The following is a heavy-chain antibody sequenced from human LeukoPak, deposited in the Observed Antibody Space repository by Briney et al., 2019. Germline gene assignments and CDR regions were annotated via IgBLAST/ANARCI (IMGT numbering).Heavy chain of an antibody. Sequence: SETLSLTFNVSGGSNRSSSYYWAWVRQPRGKGLEWIGTIYFSGSTSSNPSLKSPLLIPAHTSHNHFSLKLNSVIASHTALYYCASLLHYYHQTDYSGHSPPIWRQGTMIIVSS. V-gene: IGHV4-39*01. D-gene: IGHD3-9*01. CDR1: GGSNRSSSYY. CDR2: IYFSGST. J-gene: IGHJ3*02. CDR3: ASLLHYYHQTDYSGHSPPI.